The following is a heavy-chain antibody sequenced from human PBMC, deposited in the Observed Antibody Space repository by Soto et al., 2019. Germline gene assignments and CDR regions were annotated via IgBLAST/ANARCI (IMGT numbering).Heavy chain of an antibody. V-gene: IGHV4-59*01. D-gene: IGHD2-15*01. Sequence: ASETLSLTCTVSGGSISSYYWSWIRQPPGKGLEWIGYIYYSGSTNFNPSLKSRVTISVDTSKNQFSLKLSSVTAADTAVYYCARLHCSGGSCYLDYWGQGTLVTVSS. CDR2: IYYSGST. CDR1: GGSISSYY. J-gene: IGHJ4*02. CDR3: ARLHCSGGSCYLDY.